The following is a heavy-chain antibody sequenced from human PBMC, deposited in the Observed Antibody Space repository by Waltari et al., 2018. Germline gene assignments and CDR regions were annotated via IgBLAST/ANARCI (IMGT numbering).Heavy chain of an antibody. CDR1: GDSIRRSYW. CDR3: ARDRGRGLYLDS. Sequence: QLQLQESGPGLVKPSGTLSLTCTVSGDSIRRSYWWSWVRQPPGKGLEWIGQIHGSGRTNYNPSLESRVTISLDTSNNQFSLKVTSATASDTAVYYCARDRGRGLYLDSWGQGALVTVSP. V-gene: IGHV4-4*02. D-gene: IGHD2-15*01. CDR2: IHGSGRT. J-gene: IGHJ4*02.